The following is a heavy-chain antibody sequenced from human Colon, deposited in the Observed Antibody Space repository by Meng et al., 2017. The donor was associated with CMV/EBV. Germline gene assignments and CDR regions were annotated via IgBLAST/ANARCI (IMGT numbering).Heavy chain of an antibody. V-gene: IGHV3-53*01. Sequence: GESLKISCAGSPFTVVNTYMSWVRQAPGKGLEWVALIYSGGPMHYADSVKGRFTISRDNSKNILYHQMNSLSADDTAVYYCANLSSPPAFDIWGQGTMVTVSS. CDR1: PFTVVNTY. CDR3: ANLSSPPAFDI. CDR2: IYSGGPM. J-gene: IGHJ3*02.